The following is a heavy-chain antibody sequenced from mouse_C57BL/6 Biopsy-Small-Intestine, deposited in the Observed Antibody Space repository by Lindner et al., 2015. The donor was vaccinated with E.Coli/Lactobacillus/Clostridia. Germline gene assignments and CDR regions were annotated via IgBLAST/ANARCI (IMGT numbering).Heavy chain of an antibody. D-gene: IGHD1-1*02. Sequence: VQLQESGVELKKPGASAKISCRATGYTFTGYWIEWVKERPGHGLEWIGENLPGSDSNNYNEKFKGKATFTSDTSSNTVYVQLRSLTTEDSAIYYCARRFGGPFDYWGQGTSVIASS. CDR1: GYTFTGYW. J-gene: IGHJ4*01. CDR2: NLPGSDSN. CDR3: ARRFGGPFDY. V-gene: IGHV1-9*01.